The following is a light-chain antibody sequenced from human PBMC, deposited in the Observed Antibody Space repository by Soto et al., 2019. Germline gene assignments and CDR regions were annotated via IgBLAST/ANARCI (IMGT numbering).Light chain of an antibody. V-gene: IGLV2-11*01. CDR2: DVT. CDR1: SSDVGGYNY. J-gene: IGLJ1*01. Sequence: QSALTQPRSVSGSPGQLVTISCTGTSSDVGGYNYVSWYQHHPGKAPKLMIYDVTKRPSGVRDRFSASKSGNTASLTISGLQAEDEADYYCCSYAGSYTYVFGTGTKVTVL. CDR3: CSYAGSYTYV.